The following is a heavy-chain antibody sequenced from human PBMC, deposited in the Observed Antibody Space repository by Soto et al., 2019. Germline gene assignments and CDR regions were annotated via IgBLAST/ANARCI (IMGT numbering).Heavy chain of an antibody. Sequence: SETLSLTCDVYGGSSSDYYWSWIRQPPGKGLEWIGDIYYSGSTYYNPSLKSRVTISVDTSKNQFSLKLSSVTAADTAVYYCARLHGYCISSSCHGHYAMDVWGQGTTVTVSS. V-gene: IGHV4-34*01. CDR2: IYYSGST. CDR3: ARLHGYCISSSCHGHYAMDV. D-gene: IGHD2-2*01. J-gene: IGHJ6*02. CDR1: GGSSSDYY.